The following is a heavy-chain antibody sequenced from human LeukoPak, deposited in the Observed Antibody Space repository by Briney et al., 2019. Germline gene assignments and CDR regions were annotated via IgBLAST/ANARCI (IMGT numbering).Heavy chain of an antibody. CDR2: IYYSGST. CDR3: ARERPRDYYDSSGPGYFDY. V-gene: IGHV4-59*01. D-gene: IGHD3-22*01. J-gene: IGHJ4*02. Sequence: SETLSLTCTVSGGSISSYYWSWIRQPPGKGLEWIGYIYYSGSTNYTPSLKSRVTISVDTSKNQFSLKLSSVTAADTAVYYCARERPRDYYDSSGPGYFDYWGQGTLVTVSS. CDR1: GGSISSYY.